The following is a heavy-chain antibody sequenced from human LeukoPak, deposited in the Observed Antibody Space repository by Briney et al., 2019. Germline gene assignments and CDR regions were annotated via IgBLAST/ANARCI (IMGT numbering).Heavy chain of an antibody. V-gene: IGHV4-34*01. CDR1: GGSFSGYY. CDR3: ARGGFGELLLFDY. D-gene: IGHD3-10*01. J-gene: IGHJ4*02. Sequence: SETLSLTCAVYGGSFSGYYWSWIRQPPGKGLEWIGETNHSGSTNYNPSLKSRVTISVDTSKNQFSLKLSSVTAADTAVYYCARGGFGELLLFDYWGQGTLVTVSS. CDR2: TNHSGST.